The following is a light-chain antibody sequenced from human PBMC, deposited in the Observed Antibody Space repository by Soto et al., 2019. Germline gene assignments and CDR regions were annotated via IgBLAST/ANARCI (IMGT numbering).Light chain of an antibody. CDR2: GAS. CDR1: QSVSSTY. Sequence: EIVLTQSPGTLSLSPGERATLSCRASQSVSSTYLAWYQQKPGQPPRVLIFGASSRATGIPDRFSGSGSGTDFTLTISRLEPEDSAVYYCQQYGTSSYTFGQGTNLEI. CDR3: QQYGTSSYT. J-gene: IGKJ2*01. V-gene: IGKV3-20*01.